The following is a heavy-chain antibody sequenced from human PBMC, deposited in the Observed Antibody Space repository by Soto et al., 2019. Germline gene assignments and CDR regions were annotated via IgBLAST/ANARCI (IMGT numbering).Heavy chain of an antibody. Sequence: GGSLRLSCASSGFTFSTYGMQWVRQSPGKGLEWVAVISYDGYLKYYVDAVKGRFTVARDNSKNTLFLEMNSLRVEDTAVYFCAKDFKVSGSHYGTLNYYYGMDVLGQGTTVTVSS. V-gene: IGHV3-30*18. J-gene: IGHJ6*01. CDR1: GFTFSTYG. CDR2: ISYDGYLK. D-gene: IGHD3-10*01. CDR3: AKDFKVSGSHYGTLNYYYGMDV.